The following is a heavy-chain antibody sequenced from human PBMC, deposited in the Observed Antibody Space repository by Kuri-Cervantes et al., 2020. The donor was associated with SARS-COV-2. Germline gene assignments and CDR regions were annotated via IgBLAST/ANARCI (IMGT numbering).Heavy chain of an antibody. CDR3: VRGSNGYCLFDK. CDR1: GYTFIGYY. J-gene: IGHJ4*01. CDR2: INPDRGGT. D-gene: IGHD3-22*01. Sequence: ASVKVSCKASGYTFIGYYIHWVRQAPGQGLEGVGWINPDRGGTNYAQKFQGRVSMTRDTSISTAYMEVSGVTSDDTAVYYCVRGSNGYCLFDKWGQGTLVTASS. V-gene: IGHV1-2*02.